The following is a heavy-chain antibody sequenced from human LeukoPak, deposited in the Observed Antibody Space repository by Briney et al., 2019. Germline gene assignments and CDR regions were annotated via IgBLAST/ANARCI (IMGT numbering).Heavy chain of an antibody. J-gene: IGHJ4*02. Sequence: GGSLRLSCAASGFAFSTYSMNWVRQAPGKGLEWISSITSTATYIYYADSVKGRFTISRDNTKNPLYLQMNSLRAEDTAVYFCARVAGGKFHLDYWGQGTQVTVSS. CDR3: ARVAGGKFHLDY. CDR1: GFAFSTYS. CDR2: ITSTATYI. D-gene: IGHD6-13*01. V-gene: IGHV3-21*01.